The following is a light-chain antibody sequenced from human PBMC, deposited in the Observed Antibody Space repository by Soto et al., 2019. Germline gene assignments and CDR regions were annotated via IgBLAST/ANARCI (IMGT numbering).Light chain of an antibody. CDR1: NGDIGTYKY. Sequence: QSVLTQPASVSGSPVQSITISCNGSNGDIGTYKYVSWYQQRPGKAPKRMIYEVINRPSGISNRFSGSKSGNTASLTISDLQPEDDADYYCSSFTRDATLIFGGGTKVTVL. CDR2: EVI. J-gene: IGLJ2*01. CDR3: SSFTRDATLI. V-gene: IGLV2-14*01.